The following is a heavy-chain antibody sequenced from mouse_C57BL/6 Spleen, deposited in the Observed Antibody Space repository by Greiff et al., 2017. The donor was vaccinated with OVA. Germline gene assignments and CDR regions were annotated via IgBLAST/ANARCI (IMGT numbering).Heavy chain of an antibody. CDR2: INPGSGGT. CDR3: ARWVYYGSSYYFDY. D-gene: IGHD1-1*01. Sequence: VQLQQSGAELVRPGTSVKVSCKASGYAFTNYLIEWVKQRPGQGLEWIGVINPGSGGTNYNEKFKGKATLTADKSSSTAYMQLSSLTSEESAVYFCARWVYYGSSYYFDYWGQGTTLTVSS. J-gene: IGHJ2*01. CDR1: GYAFTNYL. V-gene: IGHV1-54*01.